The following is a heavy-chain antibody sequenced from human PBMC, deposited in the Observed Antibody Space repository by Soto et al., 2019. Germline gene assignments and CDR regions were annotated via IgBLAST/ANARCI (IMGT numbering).Heavy chain of an antibody. D-gene: IGHD3-16*02. V-gene: IGHV4-59*01. J-gene: IGHJ6*02. CDR1: GGSISSYY. Sequence: KASETLSLTCTVSGGSISSYYWSWIRQPPGKGLEWIGYIYYSGSTNYNPSLKSRVTISVDTSKNQFSLKLSSVTAADTAVYYCARVRMTYYDYVWGSYRYTDYYYYGMDVWGQGTTVTVSS. CDR2: IYYSGST. CDR3: ARVRMTYYDYVWGSYRYTDYYYYGMDV.